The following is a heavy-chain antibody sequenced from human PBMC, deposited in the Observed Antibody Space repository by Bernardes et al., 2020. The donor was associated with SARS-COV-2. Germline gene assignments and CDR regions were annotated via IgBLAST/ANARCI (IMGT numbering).Heavy chain of an antibody. V-gene: IGHV3-74*01. CDR1: GFGFSTYW. CDR2: INYDGTTT. D-gene: IGHD6-13*01. Sequence: GGSLRLSCAASGFGFSTYWMHWFRQAPGKGLVWVSCINYDGTTTSYADSVKGRFTISRDNAKNTLYLKMNSLRAEDTAVYYCARVWGIGGRSFDSWGQGILVTVSS. CDR3: ARVWGIGGRSFDS. J-gene: IGHJ4*02.